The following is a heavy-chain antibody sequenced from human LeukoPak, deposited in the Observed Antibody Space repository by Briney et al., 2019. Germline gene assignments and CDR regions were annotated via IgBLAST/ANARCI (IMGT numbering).Heavy chain of an antibody. V-gene: IGHV3-30*02. CDR3: ARAFLQTAMVTLGY. Sequence: GGSLRLSCAASGFSFITYGIHWVRQAPGKGLEWVAFIRYDGSNRFYADSVRGRFTISRDNSKNTVYLQMNSLRAEDTAVYYCARAFLQTAMVTLGYWGQGTLVTVSS. J-gene: IGHJ4*02. CDR2: IRYDGSNR. CDR1: GFSFITYG. D-gene: IGHD5-18*01.